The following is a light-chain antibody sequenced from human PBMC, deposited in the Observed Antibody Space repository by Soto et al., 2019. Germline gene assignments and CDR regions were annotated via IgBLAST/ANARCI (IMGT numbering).Light chain of an antibody. V-gene: IGLV1-40*01. CDR2: NNN. CDR3: QSYDSSLSVHVV. Sequence: QSALTQPPSVSGAPGQRVTISCTGSSSNIGAGYDVHWYQQFPGTAPKLLISNNNNRPSGVPDRFSGSKSGTSASLAITGLQAEDEADYYCQSYDSSLSVHVVFGGGTKLTV. CDR1: SSNIGAGYD. J-gene: IGLJ2*01.